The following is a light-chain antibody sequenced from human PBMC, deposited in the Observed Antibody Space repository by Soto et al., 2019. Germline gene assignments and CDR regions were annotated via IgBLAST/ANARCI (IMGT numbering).Light chain of an antibody. J-gene: IGKJ1*01. V-gene: IGKV1-17*01. CDR2: DSS. CDR1: QGIGRD. CDR3: LQHNGWPQP. Sequence: DIQMTQSPSSLSASVGDRVTITCRASQGIGRDLGWFQQKPGKAPERLIFDSSHLQIGIPSRFSGSGSGKEFTLTTTCLPPQALATNYCLQHNGWPQPFGQETKVAMK.